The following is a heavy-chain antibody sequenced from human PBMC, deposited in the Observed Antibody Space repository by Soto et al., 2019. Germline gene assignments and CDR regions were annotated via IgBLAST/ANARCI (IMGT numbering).Heavy chain of an antibody. V-gene: IGHV3-23*01. D-gene: IGHD3-16*02. Sequence: GGSLRLSCTASGITFSNYAMSWVRQAPRKGLEWVSSISTSGGRPYCADSVKGRFTISRDNSKNTLYLQMNSLRVEDTAVYYCAKDPDRYDYVWGTYRYIDHWGQGTLVTVSS. J-gene: IGHJ4*02. CDR2: ISTSGGRP. CDR1: GITFSNYA. CDR3: AKDPDRYDYVWGTYRYIDH.